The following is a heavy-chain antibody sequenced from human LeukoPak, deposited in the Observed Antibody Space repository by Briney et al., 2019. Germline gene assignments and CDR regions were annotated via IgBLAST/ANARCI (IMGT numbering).Heavy chain of an antibody. CDR3: ARAGVTMVRGVIPFDY. Sequence: ASVKVSCKASGYTFTSYGISWVRQAPGQGLEWMGWISAYNGNTNYAQKLQGRVTMTTDTSTSTAYMELSSLRSEDTAVYYCARAGVTMVRGVIPFDYWGQGTLVTVSS. CDR1: GYTFTSYG. CDR2: ISAYNGNT. D-gene: IGHD3-10*01. V-gene: IGHV1-18*01. J-gene: IGHJ4*02.